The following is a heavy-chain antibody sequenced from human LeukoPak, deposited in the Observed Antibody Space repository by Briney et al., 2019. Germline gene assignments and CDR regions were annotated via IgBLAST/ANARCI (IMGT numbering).Heavy chain of an antibody. CDR1: GGSISSSSYY. J-gene: IGHJ4*02. CDR3: ARKQTGTMYDV. D-gene: IGHD1-7*01. V-gene: IGHV4-39*07. CDR2: FSSGGSA. Sequence: SETLSLTCIVPGGSISSSSYYWAWIRQSPGKGLEWIGTFSSGGSAYYNPSLTGRVSISKDTSDNQFSLRLYSVTAADTAVYYCARKQTGTMYDVWGQGTQVTVSS.